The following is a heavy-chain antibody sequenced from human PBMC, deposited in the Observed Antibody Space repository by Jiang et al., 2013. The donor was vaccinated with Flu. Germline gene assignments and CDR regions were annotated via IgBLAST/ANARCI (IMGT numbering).Heavy chain of an antibody. J-gene: IGHJ4*02. D-gene: IGHD3-22*01. CDR3: AREPDYYDSSGHTMGFDY. CDR1: GYSFTSYW. Sequence: GAEVKKPGESLKISCKGSGYSFTSYWIGWVRQMPGKGLEWMGIIYPGDSDTRYSPPFQGQVTISADKSISTAYLQWSSLKASDTAMYYCAREPDYYDSSGHTMGFDYWGQGTLVTVSS. CDR2: IYPGDSDT. V-gene: IGHV5-51*01.